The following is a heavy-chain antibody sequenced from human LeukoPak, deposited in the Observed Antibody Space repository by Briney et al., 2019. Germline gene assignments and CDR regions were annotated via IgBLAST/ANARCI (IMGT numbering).Heavy chain of an antibody. CDR1: GFTFSDYY. Sequence: GGSLRLSCAASGFTFSDYYMSWIRQASGKGLEWVSYISSSGSTIYYADSVKGRFTISRDNAKNSLYLQMNSLRAEDTAVYYCARDMTYYDSSGYYYWGQGTLVTVSS. CDR3: ARDMTYYDSSGYYY. V-gene: IGHV3-11*01. D-gene: IGHD3-22*01. CDR2: ISSSGSTI. J-gene: IGHJ4*02.